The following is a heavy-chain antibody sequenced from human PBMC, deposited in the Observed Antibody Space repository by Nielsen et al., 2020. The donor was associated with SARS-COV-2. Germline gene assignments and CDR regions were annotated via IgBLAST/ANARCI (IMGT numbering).Heavy chain of an antibody. J-gene: IGHJ6*02. D-gene: IGHD5-24*01. CDR1: GGSISSGGYY. CDR2: IYYSGST. Sequence: SETLSLTCTVSGGSISSGGYYWSWIRQHPGKGLEWIGYIYYSGSTYYNPSLKSRVTISVDTSKNQFSLRLNSVTVADTAQYYCARDRQGYNYYYGMDVWGQGTTVTVS. V-gene: IGHV4-31*03. CDR3: ARDRQGYNYYYGMDV.